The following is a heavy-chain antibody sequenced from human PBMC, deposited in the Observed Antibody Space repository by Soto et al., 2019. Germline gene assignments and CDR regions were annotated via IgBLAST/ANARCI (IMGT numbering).Heavy chain of an antibody. CDR2: INAGNGNT. CDR3: ARDRNWNYPIEQLDY. V-gene: IGHV1-3*01. CDR1: GYTFTSYA. D-gene: IGHD1-7*01. J-gene: IGHJ4*02. Sequence: ASVKVSCKASGYTFTSYAMHWVRQAPGQRLEWMGWINAGNGNTKYSQKFQGRVTITRDTSASTAYMELSSLRSEDTAVYYCARDRNWNYPIEQLDYWGQGTLVTVSS.